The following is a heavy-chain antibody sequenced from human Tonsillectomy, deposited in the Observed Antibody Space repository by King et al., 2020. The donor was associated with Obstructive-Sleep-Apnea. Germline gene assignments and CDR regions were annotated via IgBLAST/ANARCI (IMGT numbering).Heavy chain of an antibody. CDR1: GFTFSSYD. CDR2: IGTAGDT. Sequence: VQLVESGGGLVQPGGSLRLSCAASGFTFSSYDMHWVRQATGKGLEWVSAIGTAGDTYYPGSVKGRFTLSRENAKNSLYLQMNSLRAGDTAVYYCARGSASYYDSLTGYYRGDDAFDIWGQGTMVTVSS. V-gene: IGHV3-13*01. CDR3: ARGSASYYDSLTGYYRGDDAFDI. D-gene: IGHD3-9*01. J-gene: IGHJ3*02.